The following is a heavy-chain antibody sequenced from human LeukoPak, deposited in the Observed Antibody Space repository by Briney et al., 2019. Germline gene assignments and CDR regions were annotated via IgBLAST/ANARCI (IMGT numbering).Heavy chain of an antibody. Sequence: SETLSLTCTVSGGSISSYYWSWIRQPPGKGLEWIGYIYYSGSTNYNPSLKSRVTISVDTSKNQFSLKLSSVTAADTAVYYCARQSWNYDFWSGYRTPGYYYYGMDVWGQGTTVTVSS. V-gene: IGHV4-59*08. CDR1: GGSISSYY. D-gene: IGHD3-3*01. CDR2: IYYSGST. CDR3: ARQSWNYDFWSGYRTPGYYYYGMDV. J-gene: IGHJ6*02.